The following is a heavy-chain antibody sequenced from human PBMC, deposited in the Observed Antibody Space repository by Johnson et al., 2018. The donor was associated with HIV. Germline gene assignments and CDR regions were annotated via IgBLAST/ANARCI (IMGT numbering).Heavy chain of an antibody. Sequence: QVQLVESGGGVAQPGRSLRLSCAASGFTFSSYGMHWVRQAPGQGLERVAFIRYDGSKQYYAESGRGRFTISRDNSKNTLYLQMNSLRAEDTAVYYCAKDERGRGIGGAFDIWGQGTMVTVSS. CDR1: GFTFSSYG. V-gene: IGHV3-30*02. CDR3: AKDERGRGIGGAFDI. J-gene: IGHJ3*02. CDR2: IRYDGSKQ. D-gene: IGHD3-16*01.